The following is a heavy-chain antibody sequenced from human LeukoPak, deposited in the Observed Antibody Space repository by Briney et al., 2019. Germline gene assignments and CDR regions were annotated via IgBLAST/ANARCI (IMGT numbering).Heavy chain of an antibody. Sequence: GGSLRLSCAASGFTFSSYAMHWVRQAPGKGLEWVSGISYSSGSIGYVDSVKGRFTISRDNAKNSLYLQMNSLRVEDTALYYCAKDRGGSSELGDAFDVWGQGTMVRVSS. D-gene: IGHD1-26*01. J-gene: IGHJ3*01. CDR3: AKDRGGSSELGDAFDV. CDR2: ISYSSGSI. CDR1: GFTFSSYA. V-gene: IGHV3-9*01.